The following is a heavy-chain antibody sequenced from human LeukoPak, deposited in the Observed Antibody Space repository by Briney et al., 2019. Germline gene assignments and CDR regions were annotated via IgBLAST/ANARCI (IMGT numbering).Heavy chain of an antibody. CDR2: INQDGSEK. CDR1: IFTFSNYY. Sequence: GGSLRLSCAASIFTFSNYYMTWVSQAPGKGLEWVGNINQDGSEKNYVDSVKGRFTISRDNAESSLYLQMNSLRVEDTAFYYCARDRHINSWSNDRFDYWGQGALVTVSS. CDR3: ARDRHINSWSNDRFDY. V-gene: IGHV3-7*01. D-gene: IGHD6-13*01. J-gene: IGHJ4*02.